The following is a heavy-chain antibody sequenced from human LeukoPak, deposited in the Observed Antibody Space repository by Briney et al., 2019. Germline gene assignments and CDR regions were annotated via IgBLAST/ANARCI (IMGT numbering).Heavy chain of an antibody. CDR3: AKDQGIVVVPAANNWFDP. J-gene: IGHJ5*02. CDR2: IRYDGRNK. Sequence: GGSLRLSCAASGFTFSSYGMHWVRQAPGKLLEWVAFIRYDGRNKYYADSVKGRFTISRDNSKNTLYLQMNSLRAEDTAVYYCAKDQGIVVVPAANNWFDPWGQGTLVTVYS. V-gene: IGHV3-30*02. D-gene: IGHD2-2*01. CDR1: GFTFSSYG.